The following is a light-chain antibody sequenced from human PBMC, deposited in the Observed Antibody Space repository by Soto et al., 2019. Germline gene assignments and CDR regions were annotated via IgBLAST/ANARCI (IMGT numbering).Light chain of an antibody. CDR3: SSYTSSSTVI. CDR1: SSDIGGYNY. J-gene: IGLJ2*01. CDR2: DVR. Sequence: QSALTQPASVSGSPGQSITISCTGTSSDIGGYNYISWYQQHPGKAPKFSIYDVRNRPSGVSNRFAGSRSGNTASLTSSGLRAEDEADYYCSSYTSSSTVIFGGGTKLTVL. V-gene: IGLV2-14*03.